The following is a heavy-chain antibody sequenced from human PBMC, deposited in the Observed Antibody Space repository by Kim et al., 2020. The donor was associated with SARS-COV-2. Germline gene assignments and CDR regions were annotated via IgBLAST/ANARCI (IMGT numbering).Heavy chain of an antibody. Sequence: TYINPSLTSRVTRSVGTSKNQFSLKLSSVTAADTAVYYCARKIAARPFDYWGQGTLVTVSS. V-gene: IGHV4-31*02. CDR3: ARKIAARPFDY. J-gene: IGHJ4*02. D-gene: IGHD6-6*01. CDR2: T.